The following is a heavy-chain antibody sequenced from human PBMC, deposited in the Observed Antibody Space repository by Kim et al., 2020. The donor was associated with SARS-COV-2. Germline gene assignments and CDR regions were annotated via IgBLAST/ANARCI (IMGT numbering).Heavy chain of an antibody. J-gene: IGHJ6*02. Sequence: ASVKVSCKASGYTFTTYFIHWVRLAPGQGLEWQGMIQPGSGGATYAQKFQGGVTMTRDTSTNTVYMELRSLSFDDTAVYYCARATRGGGFGRGLDVWGQGTMVTVSS. CDR1: GYTFTTYF. CDR3: ARATRGGGFGRGLDV. CDR2: IQPGSGGA. V-gene: IGHV1-46*01. D-gene: IGHD3-16*01.